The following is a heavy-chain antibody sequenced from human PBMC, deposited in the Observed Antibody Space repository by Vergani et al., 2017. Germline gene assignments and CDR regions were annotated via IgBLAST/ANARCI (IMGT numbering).Heavy chain of an antibody. D-gene: IGHD1-20*01. V-gene: IGHV3-23*01. J-gene: IGHJ4*01. CDR2: ITASGGNA. CDR3: ARAYGRYDWFDY. Sequence: DVQLLESGGGLVQPGGSLRLSCAASGFKVSDYAVTWVRQSPGKGLEWVAGITASGGNAFYADSLRGRFTISRDNSKNTLYLQMNSLRVEDTAVYYCARAYGRYDWFDYWGQRTLVTVSS. CDR1: GFKVSDYA.